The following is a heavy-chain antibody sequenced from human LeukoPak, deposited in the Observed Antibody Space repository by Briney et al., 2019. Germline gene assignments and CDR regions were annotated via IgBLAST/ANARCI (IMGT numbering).Heavy chain of an antibody. CDR3: ARVRCSGGSCYSGHFDP. CDR1: GFTFDDYG. D-gene: IGHD2-15*01. V-gene: IGHV3-20*01. J-gene: IGHJ5*02. CDR2: INWNGGST. Sequence: GGPLRLSCAASGFTFDDYGMSWVRQAPGKGLEWVSGINWNGGSTGYADSVKGRFTISRDNAKNSLYLQMNSLRAEDTALYHCARVRCSGGSCYSGHFDPWGQGTLVTVSS.